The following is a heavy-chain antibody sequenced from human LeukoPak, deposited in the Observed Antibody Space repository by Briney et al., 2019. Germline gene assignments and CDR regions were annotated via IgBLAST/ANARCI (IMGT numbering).Heavy chain of an antibody. CDR3: ARSSTTGYFDWPWNASDI. V-gene: IGHV3-49*03. D-gene: IGHD3-9*01. J-gene: IGHJ3*02. Sequence: GGSLRLSCTASGFTFGDYAMSWFRQAPGKGLEWVGFIRSKAYGGTTEYAASVKGRFTISRDNSKNTLYLQMGSLRAEDMAVYYCARSSTTGYFDWPWNASDIWGQGTMVTVSS. CDR2: IRSKAYGGTT. CDR1: GFTFGDYA.